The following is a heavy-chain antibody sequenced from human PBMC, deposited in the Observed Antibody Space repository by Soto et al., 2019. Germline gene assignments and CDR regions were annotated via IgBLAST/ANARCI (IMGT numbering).Heavy chain of an antibody. CDR3: ARASYGSGTWALGAFDI. J-gene: IGHJ3*02. Sequence: SETLSLTCTVSGGSISGSYWTWIRQPPGQGLEWIGSIYYTGTTNYNPSLESRVTFSVDTSNNRFSLRLRSVTAADTAIYYCARASYGSGTWALGAFDIWGQGTMVTVSS. CDR2: IYYTGTT. CDR1: GGSISGSY. D-gene: IGHD3-10*01. V-gene: IGHV4-59*01.